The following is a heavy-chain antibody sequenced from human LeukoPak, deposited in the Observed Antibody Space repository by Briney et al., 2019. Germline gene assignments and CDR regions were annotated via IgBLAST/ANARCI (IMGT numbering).Heavy chain of an antibody. D-gene: IGHD4-17*01. CDR3: ARGRGGTVTWNMYWFDP. V-gene: IGHV1-2*02. CDR2: INPNSGGT. CDR1: GYTFTGYY. Sequence: ASVTVSCTASGYTFTGYYMHWVRQAPGQGLEWMGWINPNSGGTNYAQKFQGRVTMTRDTSISTAYMELSRLRSDDTAVYYCARGRGGTVTWNMYWFDPWGQGTLVTVSS. J-gene: IGHJ5*02.